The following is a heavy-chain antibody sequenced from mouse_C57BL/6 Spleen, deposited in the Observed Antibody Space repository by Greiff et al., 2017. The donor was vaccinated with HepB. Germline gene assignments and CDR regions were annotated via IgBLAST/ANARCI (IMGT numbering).Heavy chain of an antibody. J-gene: IGHJ2*01. D-gene: IGHD4-1*01. V-gene: IGHV1-82*01. CDR3: ARSWELGGYFYY. Sequence: VQLQQSGPELVKPGASVKISCKASGYAFSSSWMNWVKQRPGKGLEWIGRIYPGDGDTNYNGKFKGKATLTADKSSSTAYMQLSSLTSEDSAVSFCARSWELGGYFYYWGQGTTLTVSS. CDR2: IYPGDGDT. CDR1: GYAFSSSW.